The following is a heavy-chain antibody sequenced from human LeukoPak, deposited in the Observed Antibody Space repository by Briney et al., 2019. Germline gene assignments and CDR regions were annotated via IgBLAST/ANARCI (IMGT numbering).Heavy chain of an antibody. CDR1: GFTFSSYA. J-gene: IGHJ4*02. CDR3: AKAYYYGSGNTYYFDY. Sequence: GGSLRLSCAASGFTFSSYAMGWVRQAPGRGLEWVSWISGSGGSTYYADSVKGRFTISRDNSKNTLYLQMNSLRAEDTAVYYCAKAYYYGSGNTYYFDYWGQGTLVTVSS. CDR2: ISGSGGST. D-gene: IGHD3-10*01. V-gene: IGHV3-23*01.